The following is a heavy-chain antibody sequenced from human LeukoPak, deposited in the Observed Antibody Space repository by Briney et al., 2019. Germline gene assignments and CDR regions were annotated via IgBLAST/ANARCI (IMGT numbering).Heavy chain of an antibody. J-gene: IGHJ4*02. Sequence: PSETLSLTCTVSGGPISSYYWSWIRQPPGRGLEWIGYIYYSGSTNYNPSLKSRVTISVDTSKNQFSLKLSSVTAADTAVYHCARASSGWADYWGQGTLVTVSS. CDR2: IYYSGST. D-gene: IGHD6-19*01. CDR1: GGPISSYY. V-gene: IGHV4-59*01. CDR3: ARASSGWADY.